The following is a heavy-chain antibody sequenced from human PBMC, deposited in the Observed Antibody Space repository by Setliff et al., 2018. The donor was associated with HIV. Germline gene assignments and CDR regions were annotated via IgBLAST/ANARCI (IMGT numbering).Heavy chain of an antibody. J-gene: IGHJ4*01. V-gene: IGHV3-23*01. CDR2: ISGSGAST. CDR3: AKDGISGGAYPPYYFDY. Sequence: GSLRLSCAASGFGFNTYAMSWVRQAPGKGLEWVSVISGSGASTFYADSVKGRFTIARDNSKNTLYLQMNGLRVEDTAVYYCAKDGISGGAYPPYYFDYWGHGTLVTVSS. CDR1: GFGFNTYA. D-gene: IGHD2-15*01.